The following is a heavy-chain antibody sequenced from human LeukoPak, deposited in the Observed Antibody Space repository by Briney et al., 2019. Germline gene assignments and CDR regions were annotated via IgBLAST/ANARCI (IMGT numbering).Heavy chain of an antibody. D-gene: IGHD3-9*01. J-gene: IGHJ6*03. CDR2: ISAYNGNT. V-gene: IGHV1-18*01. CDR1: GYTFTSYG. Sequence: GASVKVSCKASGYTFTSYGISWVRQAPGQGLEWMGWISAYNGNTNYAQKLQGRVTMTTDTSTSAAYMELRSLRSDDTAVYYCAREATGYGAYYYYYYMDVWGKGTTVTVSS. CDR3: AREATGYGAYYYYYYMDV.